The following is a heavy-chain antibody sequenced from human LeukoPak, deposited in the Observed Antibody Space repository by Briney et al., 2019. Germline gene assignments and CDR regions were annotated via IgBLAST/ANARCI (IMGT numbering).Heavy chain of an antibody. V-gene: IGHV4-59*12. D-gene: IGHD1-1*01. CDR3: ARDLNGERRHNWFDP. J-gene: IGHJ5*02. CDR1: GGSISTYY. Sequence: PSETQSLTCTVSGGSISTYYWSWIRQPPGKGLEWIGYIYYGGSTYFNPSLKSRVTMSVDTSKNQFSLKLSSVTAADTAVYYCARDLNGERRHNWFDPWGQGTLVTVSS. CDR2: IYYGGST.